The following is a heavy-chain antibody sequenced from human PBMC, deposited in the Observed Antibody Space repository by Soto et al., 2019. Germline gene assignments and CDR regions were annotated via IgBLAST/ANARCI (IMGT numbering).Heavy chain of an antibody. CDR3: ARGHSYGYSADY. Sequence: EVQLVESGGGLVQPGGSLRLSCAASGFTFSSYSMNWVRQAPGKGLEWVSYISSSSSTIYYADSVKGRFTISRDKAKNALYLQMHSLINEDTAVYYCARGHSYGYSADYWGQGTLVTVS. D-gene: IGHD5-18*01. V-gene: IGHV3-48*02. CDR1: GFTFSSYS. J-gene: IGHJ4*02. CDR2: ISSSSSTI.